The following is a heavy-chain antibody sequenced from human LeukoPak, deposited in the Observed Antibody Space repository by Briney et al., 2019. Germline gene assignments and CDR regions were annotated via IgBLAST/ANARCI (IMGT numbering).Heavy chain of an antibody. V-gene: IGHV1-46*01. D-gene: IGHD3-16*02. CDR1: GYSFTRHY. Sequence: PGASVKVSCKASGYSFTRHYMHWVRQAPGQGLEWLGLINPTGTSTLYARKFQGRVTMTRDMSTTTDYMELSSLRSEDTAVYYCARDNSEGDIAWWFDPWGQGTLVTVSS. CDR2: INPTGTST. J-gene: IGHJ5*02. CDR3: ARDNSEGDIAWWFDP.